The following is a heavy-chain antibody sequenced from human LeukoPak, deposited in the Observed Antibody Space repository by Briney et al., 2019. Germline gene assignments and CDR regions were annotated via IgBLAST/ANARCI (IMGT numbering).Heavy chain of an antibody. V-gene: IGHV3-48*01. CDR2: ISSSSSTI. Sequence: SGGSLSLSCAASGFTFSSYSMNWVRQAQGKGREWVSYISSSSSTIYYADPVKGRFTISRANAKNSLYLQMNSLIAEDTAVYYCARDENCGSRVADYWGQGTLVTVSS. J-gene: IGHJ4*02. CDR1: GFTFSSYS. CDR3: ARDENCGSRVADY. D-gene: IGHD7-27*01.